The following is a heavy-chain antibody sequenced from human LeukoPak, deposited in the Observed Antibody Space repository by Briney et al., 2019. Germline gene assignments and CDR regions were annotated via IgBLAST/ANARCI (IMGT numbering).Heavy chain of an antibody. D-gene: IGHD2-15*01. CDR1: GFTFSSYS. V-gene: IGHV3-21*01. CDR3: AREHCSGGTCHWYFDL. J-gene: IGHJ2*01. CDR2: ITDSTDYI. Sequence: PGGSLRLSCAASGFTFSSYSMNWVRQAPGEGLEWVSSITDSTDYIYYADSLKGRFTISRDNAKNSLYLQMNSLRAEDTAVYYCAREHCSGGTCHWYFDLWGRGTLVTVSS.